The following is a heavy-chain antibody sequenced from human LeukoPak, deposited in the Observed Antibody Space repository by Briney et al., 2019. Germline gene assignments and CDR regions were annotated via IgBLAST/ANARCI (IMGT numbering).Heavy chain of an antibody. D-gene: IGHD6-13*01. J-gene: IGHJ4*02. CDR3: ARNLGASSWYGFDY. CDR1: GFTFSSYS. CDR2: ISSSSSYI. V-gene: IGHV3-21*01. Sequence: PGGSLRLSCAASGFTFSSYSMNWVRQAPGKGLEWVSSISSSSSYIYYADSVKGRFTISRDNAKNSLYLQMNSLRAEDTAVYYCARNLGASSWYGFDYWGQGTLVTVSS.